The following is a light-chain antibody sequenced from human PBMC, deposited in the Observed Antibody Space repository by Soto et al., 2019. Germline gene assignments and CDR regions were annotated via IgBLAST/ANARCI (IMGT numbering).Light chain of an antibody. J-gene: IGLJ2*01. CDR2: EVT. CDR3: SSYSSINTLV. Sequence: QPVLTQPASVSGSPGQSITISCTGTSSDVGGYNYVSWYQQHPGKAPKLMIYEVTNRPSGVSNRFSGSKSGNTASLTISGLQAEDRADYYCSSYSSINTLVFGGGTKVTVL. V-gene: IGLV2-14*01. CDR1: SSDVGGYNY.